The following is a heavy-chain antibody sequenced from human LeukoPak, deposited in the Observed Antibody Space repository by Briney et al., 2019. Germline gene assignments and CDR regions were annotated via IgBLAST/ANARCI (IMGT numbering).Heavy chain of an antibody. Sequence: GGSLRLSCAASGFTFSNYEMNWVRQAPGKGLEWVSYISGSGSTIYYADSVKGRFTISRDNAKNSLYLQMNSLRDEDTAVYYCARAAPYYYDSSGYSAFDSWGQGTMVTVSA. CDR2: ISGSGSTI. CDR3: ARAAPYYYDSSGYSAFDS. D-gene: IGHD3-22*01. J-gene: IGHJ3*02. CDR1: GFTFSNYE. V-gene: IGHV3-48*03.